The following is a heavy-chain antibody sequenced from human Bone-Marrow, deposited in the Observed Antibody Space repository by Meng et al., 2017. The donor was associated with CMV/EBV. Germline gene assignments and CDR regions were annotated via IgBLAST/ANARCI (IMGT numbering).Heavy chain of an antibody. V-gene: IGHV3-30*02. CDR2: IRYDGSNK. Sequence: GESLKISCAASGFTFSSYGMHWVRQAPGKGLEWVAFIRYDGSNKYYADSVKGRFTISRDNSKNTLYLQMSSLRAEDTAVYYCAKPLGGQQLGPDYWGQGTLVTVSS. J-gene: IGHJ4*02. D-gene: IGHD6-13*01. CDR1: GFTFSSYG. CDR3: AKPLGGQQLGPDY.